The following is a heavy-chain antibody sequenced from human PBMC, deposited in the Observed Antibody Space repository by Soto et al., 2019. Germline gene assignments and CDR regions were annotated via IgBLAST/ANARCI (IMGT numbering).Heavy chain of an antibody. J-gene: IGHJ4*02. D-gene: IGHD5-12*01. CDR2: LYYTGST. CDR3: VIPIVATEAYAS. CDR1: GGSMISYY. Sequence: QVRLQESGPGLVKPSETLSLTCTVSGGSMISYYWSWIRQPPGRGLEWIGYLYYTGSTKYNPSLHSRGTISVDTSNNRFSMTVTSASATDTGVYYSVIPIVATEAYASGGQGTRFTVSP. V-gene: IGHV4-59*12.